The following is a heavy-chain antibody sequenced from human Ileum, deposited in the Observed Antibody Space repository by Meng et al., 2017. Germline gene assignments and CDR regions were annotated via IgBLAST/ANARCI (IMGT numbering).Heavy chain of an antibody. CDR2: TYYRGGA. CDR3: ARLLDSSDWGWFDP. D-gene: IGHD3-22*01. Sequence: QVQLQESGPGLVKPPETLAPSCSAPGASISAHYWTWIRQTPGKGLEYIGYTYYRGGASYNPSLRSRVTMSVDTSKNQFSLNLSSVTAADTAVYYCARLLDSSDWGWFDPWGQGTLVTVSS. V-gene: IGHV4-59*08. J-gene: IGHJ5*02. CDR1: GASISAHY.